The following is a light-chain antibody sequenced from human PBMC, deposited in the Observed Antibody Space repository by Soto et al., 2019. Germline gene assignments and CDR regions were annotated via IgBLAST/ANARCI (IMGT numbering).Light chain of an antibody. Sequence: DIQMTQSPSSLSASVGDRVTIACRASQSISNYLNWYQQRPGKAPKLLIYAASSLQSGVPSRFSGSGSGTDFTLTISSLQPEDFATYYCQQSYRTPPITFGQGTRLEI. J-gene: IGKJ5*01. CDR1: QSISNY. V-gene: IGKV1-39*01. CDR2: AAS. CDR3: QQSYRTPPIT.